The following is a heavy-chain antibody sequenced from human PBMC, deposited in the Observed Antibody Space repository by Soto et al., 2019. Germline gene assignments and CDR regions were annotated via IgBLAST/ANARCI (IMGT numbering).Heavy chain of an antibody. CDR3: AHKNKASSGFDP. V-gene: IGHV2-5*02. D-gene: IGHD3-22*01. CDR1: GFSLSTSGVG. Sequence: QITLKESGPTLVKPTQTLTLTCTFSGFSLSTSGVGVGWIRQPPGKALEWLALIYWDDDKRYSPSLKSRLTIXKXXSKNQVVLTMTNMDPVDTATYYCAHKNKASSGFDPWGQGTLVTVSS. J-gene: IGHJ5*02. CDR2: IYWDDDK.